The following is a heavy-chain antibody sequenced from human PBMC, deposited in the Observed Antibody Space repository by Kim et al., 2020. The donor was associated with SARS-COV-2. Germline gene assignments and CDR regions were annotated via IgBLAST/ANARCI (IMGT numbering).Heavy chain of an antibody. V-gene: IGHV3-33*06. CDR3: AKDRLYSSSWYCPFDY. Sequence: GGSLRLSCAASGFTFSSYGMHWVRQAPGKGLEWVAVIWYDGSNKYYADSVKGRFTISRDNSKNTLYLQMNSLRAEDTAVYYCAKDRLYSSSWYCPFDYWGQGTLVTVSS. CDR2: IWYDGSNK. CDR1: GFTFSSYG. D-gene: IGHD6-13*01. J-gene: IGHJ4*02.